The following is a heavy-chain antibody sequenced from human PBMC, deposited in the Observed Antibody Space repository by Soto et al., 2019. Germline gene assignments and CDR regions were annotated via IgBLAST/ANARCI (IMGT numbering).Heavy chain of an antibody. CDR1: GGSVTSGSYH. CDR3: AVFKGGAGGNGY. Sequence: QVQLQESGPGLIKPSETLSLTCTVSGGSVTSGSYHWTWIRRPPGKGLEWIGQAGSTNYNPSPKSRITISVDTSKNQFSLSLSSVTAADTAVYYCAVFKGGAGGNGYWGQGTQVTVSS. D-gene: IGHD2-8*02. CDR2: QAGST. J-gene: IGHJ4*02. V-gene: IGHV4-61*01.